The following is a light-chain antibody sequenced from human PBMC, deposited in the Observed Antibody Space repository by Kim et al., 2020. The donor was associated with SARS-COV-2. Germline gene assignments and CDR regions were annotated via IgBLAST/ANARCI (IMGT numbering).Light chain of an antibody. V-gene: IGKV1-27*01. Sequence: ASVGDRVTITCRASEDIRNYLAWFKLKPGKAPKLLIYAASALQPGVPSRFSGSGSGTDFTLTVTSLQPEDVATYYCQKCDSAPWTFGQGTKVEIK. J-gene: IGKJ1*01. CDR3: QKCDSAPWT. CDR1: EDIRNY. CDR2: AAS.